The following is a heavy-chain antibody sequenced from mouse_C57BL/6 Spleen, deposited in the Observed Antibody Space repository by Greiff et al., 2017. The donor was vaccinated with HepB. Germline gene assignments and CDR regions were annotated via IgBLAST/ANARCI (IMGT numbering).Heavy chain of an antibody. V-gene: IGHV3-8*01. D-gene: IGHD1-1*01. Sequence: VQLKQSGPGLAKPSQTLSLTCSVTGYSITSDYWNWIRKFPGNKLEYMGYISYSGSTYYNPSLKSRISITRDTSKNQYYLQLNSVTTEDTATYYCARYRAYYYGSSYGYFDVWGTGTTVTVSS. CDR3: ARYRAYYYGSSYGYFDV. CDR1: GYSITSDY. CDR2: ISYSGST. J-gene: IGHJ1*03.